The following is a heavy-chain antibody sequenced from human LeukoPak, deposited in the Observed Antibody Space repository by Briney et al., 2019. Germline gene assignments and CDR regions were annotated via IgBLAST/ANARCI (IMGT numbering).Heavy chain of an antibody. CDR1: GGSISSSSYY. Sequence: SETLSLTCTVSGGSISSSSYYWGWIRQPPGKGLEWIGSIYYSGSTYYNPSLKSRVTISVDTSKNQFSLKLSSVTAADTAVYYCARGGRSLDYWGQGTLVTVSS. V-gene: IGHV4-39*01. CDR3: ARGGRSLDY. D-gene: IGHD3-16*01. CDR2: IYYSGST. J-gene: IGHJ4*02.